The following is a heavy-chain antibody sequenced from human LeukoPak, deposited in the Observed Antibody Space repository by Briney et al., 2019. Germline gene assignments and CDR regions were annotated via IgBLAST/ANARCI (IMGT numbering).Heavy chain of an antibody. CDR1: GGSISSGGYY. V-gene: IGHV4-31*03. CDR3: ARGPHGSGSINWFDP. J-gene: IGHJ5*02. Sequence: PSETLSLTCTVSGGSISSGGYYWSWLRQHPGKGLEWIGYIYYSGSTYYNPSLKSRVTISVDTSKNQFSLKLSSVTAADTAVYYCARGPHGSGSINWFDPWGQGTLVTVSS. CDR2: IYYSGST. D-gene: IGHD3-10*01.